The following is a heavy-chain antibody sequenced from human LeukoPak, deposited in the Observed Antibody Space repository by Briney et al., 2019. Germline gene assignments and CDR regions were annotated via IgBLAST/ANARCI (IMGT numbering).Heavy chain of an antibody. J-gene: IGHJ4*02. Sequence: SETLSLTCTVSGGSISNYYWSWIRQPPGKGLEWIGYIYYSGTTNYNPSLKSRVTISVDTSKNQFSLKLNSVTAADTAVYYCARGVYIAATQYGYWGQGTLVTVSS. V-gene: IGHV4-59*12. CDR2: IYYSGTT. D-gene: IGHD6-13*01. CDR1: GGSISNYY. CDR3: ARGVYIAATQYGY.